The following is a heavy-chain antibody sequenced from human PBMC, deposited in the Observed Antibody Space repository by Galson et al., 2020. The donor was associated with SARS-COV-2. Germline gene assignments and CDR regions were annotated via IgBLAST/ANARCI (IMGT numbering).Heavy chain of an antibody. D-gene: IGHD3-10*01. CDR2: IYASGSS. J-gene: IGHJ4*02. V-gene: IGHV4-39*01. Sequence: SETLSLTCTVSGGSISSGSYYWGWIRQPPGKGLEWIGSIYASGSSHYNPSLLSRVTISVDTSKNQFSLELTSMTAADTAVYYCARRSRATEAHPFDSWGQGNLVTVSS. CDR1: GGSISSGSYY. CDR3: ARRSRATEAHPFDS.